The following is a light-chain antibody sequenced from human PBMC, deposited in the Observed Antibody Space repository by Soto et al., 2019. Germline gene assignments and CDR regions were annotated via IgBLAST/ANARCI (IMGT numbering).Light chain of an antibody. Sequence: IGLTQSPGTLSLSPGGRATLSCMASQSVSSSYLAWYQQKPGQAPRLLIYGASSRATGIPDRFSGSGSGTDFTLTISRLEPEDFAVYYCQQYGSSPLTFGGGTKVDIK. CDR2: GAS. CDR1: QSVSSSY. CDR3: QQYGSSPLT. V-gene: IGKV3-20*01. J-gene: IGKJ4*01.